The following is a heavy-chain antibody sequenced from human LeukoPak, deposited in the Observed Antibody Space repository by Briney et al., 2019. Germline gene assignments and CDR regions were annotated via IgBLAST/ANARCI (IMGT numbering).Heavy chain of an antibody. CDR3: ASSGIAVASTLY. Sequence: GGSLRLSCAASGFTFSSYSMNWVRQTPGKGLEWVSSISSSSSYIYYADSVKGRFTISRDNAKNSLYLQMNSLRAEDTAVYYCASSGIAVASTLYWGQEALVTVSS. CDR2: ISSSSSYI. D-gene: IGHD6-19*01. J-gene: IGHJ4*02. V-gene: IGHV3-21*01. CDR1: GFTFSSYS.